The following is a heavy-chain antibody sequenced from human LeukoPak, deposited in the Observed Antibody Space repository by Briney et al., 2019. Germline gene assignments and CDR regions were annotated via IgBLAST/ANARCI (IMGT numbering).Heavy chain of an antibody. CDR3: ARVEPLYSSSSGLPDY. J-gene: IGHJ4*02. CDR1: GYTFTSYY. V-gene: IGHV1-46*03. CDR2: INPSGGST. D-gene: IGHD6-6*01. Sequence: ASVKVSCKASGYTFTSYYMHWVRQAPGQGLEWMGIINPSGGSTSYAQKFQGRVTMTRYTSTSTVYMELSSLRSEDTVVYYCARVEPLYSSSSGLPDYWGQGTLVTVSS.